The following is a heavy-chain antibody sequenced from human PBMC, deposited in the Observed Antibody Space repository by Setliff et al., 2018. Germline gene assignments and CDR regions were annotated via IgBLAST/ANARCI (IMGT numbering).Heavy chain of an antibody. CDR2: IWDDGVKK. Sequence: EGSLRLSCAASGFTFSTYRMHWVRQAPGKGLEWVAVIWDDGVKKYHADSVKGRFTISRDNSKNTLYLQVNSLRAEDTAIYYCARSDGGSSGLDYWGQGTLVTVSS. CDR3: ARSDGGSSGLDY. J-gene: IGHJ4*02. D-gene: IGHD2-15*01. V-gene: IGHV3-33*08. CDR1: GFTFSTYR.